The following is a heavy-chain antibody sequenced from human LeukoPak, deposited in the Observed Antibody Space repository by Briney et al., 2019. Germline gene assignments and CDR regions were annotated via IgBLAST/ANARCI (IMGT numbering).Heavy chain of an antibody. Sequence: GGSLRLSCAASGFTFSNAWMSWVRQAPGKGLEWVGRIKSKTGGGTTDYAAPVKGRFTISRDDSKNTLYLQMNSLKTEDTAVYYCTTVGVVVIAFDYWGQGTLVTVSS. CDR3: TTVGVVVIAFDY. CDR1: GFTFSNAW. J-gene: IGHJ4*02. D-gene: IGHD2-21*01. V-gene: IGHV3-15*01. CDR2: IKSKTGGGTT.